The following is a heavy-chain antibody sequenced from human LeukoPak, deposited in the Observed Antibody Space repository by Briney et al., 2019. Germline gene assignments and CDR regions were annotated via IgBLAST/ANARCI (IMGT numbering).Heavy chain of an antibody. J-gene: IGHJ3*02. CDR3: AKDRLTGTAINDDAFDI. Sequence: SGRSLRLSCAASGFTFSIYGMHWVRQAPRKGLEWVAVIWYDGNNKYYADSVKGRFTISRDNSKNTLYLQMNSLRAEDTAVYYCAKDRLTGTAINDDAFDIWGQGTMVTVSS. V-gene: IGHV3-33*06. D-gene: IGHD1-7*01. CDR1: GFTFSIYG. CDR2: IWYDGNNK.